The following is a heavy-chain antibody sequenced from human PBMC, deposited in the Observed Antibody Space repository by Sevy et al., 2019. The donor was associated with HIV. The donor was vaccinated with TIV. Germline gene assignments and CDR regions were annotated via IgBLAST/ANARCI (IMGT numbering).Heavy chain of an antibody. CDR3: AREGTSTSFDY. V-gene: IGHV4-4*02. CDR1: GGSISTSDC. Sequence: SETLSLTCAVSGGSISTSDCLSWVRQPPGKGLEWIGEILHSGRTNYNPSLKSRVTMSVDNSRTQFSLNLRSVTAADTALYYCAREGTSTSFDYWGQRILVTVSS. D-gene: IGHD1-1*01. CDR2: ILHSGRT. J-gene: IGHJ4*02.